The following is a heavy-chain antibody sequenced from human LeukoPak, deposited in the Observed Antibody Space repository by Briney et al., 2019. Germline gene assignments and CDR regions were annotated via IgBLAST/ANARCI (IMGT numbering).Heavy chain of an antibody. D-gene: IGHD6-6*01. CDR1: GFTVSSKH. Sequence: GGSLRLSCAASGFTVSSKHMIWVRQAPGKGLEWVSVGYSGGTTYYADSVKGRFTISRDNSKNTLYLQMNSLRAEDTAVYYCAKVHQEDSQDAFDIWGQGTMVTVS. J-gene: IGHJ3*02. V-gene: IGHV3-53*01. CDR2: GYSGGTT. CDR3: AKVHQEDSQDAFDI.